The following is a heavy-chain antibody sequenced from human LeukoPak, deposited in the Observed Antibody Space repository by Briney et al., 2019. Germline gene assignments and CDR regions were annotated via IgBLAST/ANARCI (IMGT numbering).Heavy chain of an antibody. J-gene: IGHJ4*02. V-gene: IGHV4-39*01. D-gene: IGHD6-13*01. CDR1: GGSISSSSYY. CDR2: IYYSGST. Sequence: SETLSLTCTVSGGSISSSSYYWGWIRQPPGKGLEWIGSIYYSGSTYYNPSLKSRVTMSVDTSKNQFSLKLSSVTAADTAVYYCARLPMYSSSFDYWGQGTLVTVSS. CDR3: ARLPMYSSSFDY.